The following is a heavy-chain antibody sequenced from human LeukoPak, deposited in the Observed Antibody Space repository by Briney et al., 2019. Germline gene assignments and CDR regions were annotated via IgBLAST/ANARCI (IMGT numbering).Heavy chain of an antibody. CDR3: AGDLCRLTGLDY. V-gene: IGHV4-59*01. J-gene: IGHJ4*02. D-gene: IGHD3-9*01. Sequence: SETLSLTCTVSGGSISSYYWSWIRQPPGKGLEWIGYIYYSGSTNYNPSLKSRVTISVDTSKNQFTLKLSSVTAADTAVYCCAGDLCRLTGLDYWGQGTLVTVSS. CDR1: GGSISSYY. CDR2: IYYSGST.